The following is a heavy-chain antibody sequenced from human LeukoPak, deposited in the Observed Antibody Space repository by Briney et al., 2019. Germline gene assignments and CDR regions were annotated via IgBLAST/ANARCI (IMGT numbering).Heavy chain of an antibody. V-gene: IGHV4-38-2*02. CDR3: ARFVAAAGFDY. CDR2: IYHSGST. CDR1: GYSISSGYY. D-gene: IGHD6-13*01. J-gene: IGHJ4*02. Sequence: SETLSLTCTVSGYSISSGYYWGWIRQPPGKGLEWIGSIYHSGSTYYNPSLKSRVTISVDTSKNQISLKLSSVTAADTAVYYCARFVAAAGFDYWGQGTLVTVSS.